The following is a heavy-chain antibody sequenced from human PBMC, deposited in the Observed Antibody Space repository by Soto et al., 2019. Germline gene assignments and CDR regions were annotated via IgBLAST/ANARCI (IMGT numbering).Heavy chain of an antibody. V-gene: IGHV3-53*01. D-gene: IGHD6-6*01. CDR3: ARAREPEYSSSIFFDY. CDR2: IYSGGST. CDR1: GRPFSRTQ. Sequence: LRLSCAVSGRPFSRTQVRWVRQAPGKGLQWVSVIYSGGSTYYANAVKGRFTISRDISENTVYLELDKLTVDDTAVYYCARAREPEYSSSIFFDYWGRGTLVTVSS. J-gene: IGHJ4*02.